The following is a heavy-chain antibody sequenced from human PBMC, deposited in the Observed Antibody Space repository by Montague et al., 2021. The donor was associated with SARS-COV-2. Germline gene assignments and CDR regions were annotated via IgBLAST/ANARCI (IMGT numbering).Heavy chain of an antibody. CDR1: GGSMYIYGSHYY. Sequence: SETLSLTCTVSGGSMYIYGSHYYWDWIRQPPGKVLEWIGNIFYTGSTIYTSSLKSRVTISIDTSKNQYSLELDSVTAADTAVYYCARRRLDFYDSRHWFDPWGQGALVTVPS. J-gene: IGHJ5*02. D-gene: IGHD3-22*01. CDR2: IFYTGST. CDR3: ARRRLDFYDSRHWFDP. V-gene: IGHV4-39*01.